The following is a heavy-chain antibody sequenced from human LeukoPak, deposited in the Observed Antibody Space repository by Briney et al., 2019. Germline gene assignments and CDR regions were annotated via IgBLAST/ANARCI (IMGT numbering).Heavy chain of an antibody. CDR3: AKDLAQYSSGWWRRINFDY. CDR2: ISGSAAST. J-gene: IGHJ4*02. V-gene: IGHV3-23*01. CDR1: GITFSTYA. D-gene: IGHD6-19*01. Sequence: GGSLRLSCAASGITFSTYAMNWVRQAPGKGLEWVSVISGSAASTSYADSVKGRFTISRDNSKNTLYLQMNSLRAEDTAVYYCAKDLAQYSSGWWRRINFDYWGQGTLVTVSS.